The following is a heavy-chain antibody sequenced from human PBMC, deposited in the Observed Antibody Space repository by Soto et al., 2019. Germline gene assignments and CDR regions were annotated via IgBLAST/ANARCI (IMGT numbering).Heavy chain of an antibody. CDR3: ARARLGYCTNGVCYTTSYYGMDV. CDR2: IYYSGST. Sequence: PSVPLSLSKSVFCGSISSYYWSWILQTPGKGLEWIGYIYYSGSTNYNPSLKSRVTISVDTSKNQFSLKLSSVTAADTAVYYCARARLGYCTNGVCYTTSYYGMDVWGQGTTVTVSS. D-gene: IGHD2-8*01. V-gene: IGHV4-59*01. CDR1: CGSISSYY. J-gene: IGHJ6*02.